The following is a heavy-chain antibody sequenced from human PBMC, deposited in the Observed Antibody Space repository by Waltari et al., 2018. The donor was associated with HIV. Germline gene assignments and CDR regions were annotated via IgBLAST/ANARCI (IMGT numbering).Heavy chain of an antibody. D-gene: IGHD6-25*01. Sequence: VQLQQWGAGLLKPSETLSLTCAVYGGSFSGYYWSWIRQPPGKGLEWIGEINHSGSTNYNVSLESRVTILVDASKNQLSLKLSSVTAADTAVYYCARARGAAWDSWGQGTLVTVSS. V-gene: IGHV4-34*01. CDR1: GGSFSGYY. CDR2: INHSGST. J-gene: IGHJ4*02. CDR3: ARARGAAWDS.